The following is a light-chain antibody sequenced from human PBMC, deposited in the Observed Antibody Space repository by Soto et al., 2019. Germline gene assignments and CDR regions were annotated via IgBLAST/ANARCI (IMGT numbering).Light chain of an antibody. CDR1: QSISGW. CDR3: QQYETFSGK. Sequence: DIQMTQSPSTLSASVGDRVTISCRASQSISGWLAWYQQKPGRAPKLLIYDTTNLESGVPSRFSGSGSGTKFTLTIASLQPDDFATYYCQQYETFSGKFGPGTK. CDR2: DTT. J-gene: IGKJ1*01. V-gene: IGKV1-5*01.